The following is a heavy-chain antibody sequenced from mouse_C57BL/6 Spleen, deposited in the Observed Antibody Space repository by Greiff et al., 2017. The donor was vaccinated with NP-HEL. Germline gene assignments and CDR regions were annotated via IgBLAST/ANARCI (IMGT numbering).Heavy chain of an antibody. V-gene: IGHV5-4*03. J-gene: IGHJ2*01. CDR1: GFTFSSYA. CDR2: ISDGGSYT. CDR3: ARAYDGYYYFDY. D-gene: IGHD2-3*01. Sequence: EVKLVESGGGLVKPGGSLKLSCAASGFTFSSYAMSWVRQTPEKRLEWVATISDGGSYTYYPDNVKGRFTISRDNAKNNLYLQMSHLTSEDTAMYYCARAYDGYYYFDYWGQGTTLTVSS.